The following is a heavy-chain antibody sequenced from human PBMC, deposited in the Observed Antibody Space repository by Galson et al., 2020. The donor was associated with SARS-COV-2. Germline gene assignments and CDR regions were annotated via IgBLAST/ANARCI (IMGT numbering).Heavy chain of an antibody. V-gene: IGHV1-18*01. CDR1: GYTFTSYG. D-gene: IGHD2-21*02. CDR3: EVQAYCGGDCYYFDY. J-gene: IGHJ4*02. CDR2: ISAYNGNT. Sequence: ASVKVSCKASGYTFTSYGISWVRQDPGQGLEWMGWISAYNGNTNYAQTLQGRVTMTTDTSTSTAYMELRSLRSDDTAVYYCEVQAYCGGDCYYFDYWGQGTLVTVSS.